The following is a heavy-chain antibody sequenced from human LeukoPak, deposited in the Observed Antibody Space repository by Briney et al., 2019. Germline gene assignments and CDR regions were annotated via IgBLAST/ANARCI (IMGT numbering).Heavy chain of an antibody. V-gene: IGHV4-59*01. CDR1: GGSISSYY. CDR3: ARDRTQLERWGYYYYGMDV. Sequence: SETLSLTCTVSGGSISSYYWSWIRQPPGKGLEWIGYIYYSGSTNYNPSLKSRVTTSVDTSKNQFSLKLSSVTAADTAVYYCARDRTQLERWGYYYYGMDVWGKGTTVTVSS. D-gene: IGHD1-1*01. CDR2: IYYSGST. J-gene: IGHJ6*04.